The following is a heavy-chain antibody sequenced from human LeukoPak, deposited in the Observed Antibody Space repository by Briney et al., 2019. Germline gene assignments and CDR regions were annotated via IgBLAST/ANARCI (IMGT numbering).Heavy chain of an antibody. J-gene: IGHJ4*02. D-gene: IGHD3-3*01. CDR2: IKPDGTEK. V-gene: IGHV3-7*01. CDR3: ASITIFGVASHPDY. CDR1: GFAFSNSW. Sequence: PGGSLRLSCAASGFAFSNSWMSWARQAPGKGLECVANIKPDGTEKYYVDSVKGRFTISRDNAKNSLYLQMNSLRAEDTAVYYCASITIFGVASHPDYWGQGTLVTVSS.